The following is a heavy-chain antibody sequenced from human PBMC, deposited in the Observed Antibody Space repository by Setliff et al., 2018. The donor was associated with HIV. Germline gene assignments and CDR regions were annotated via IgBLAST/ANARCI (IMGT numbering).Heavy chain of an antibody. CDR3: TTMVVAIWAYFDS. V-gene: IGHV3-7*03. D-gene: IGHD2-21*01. CDR1: GVTISSLW. J-gene: IGHJ4*02. Sequence: GGSLRLSCVASGVTISSLWMNWVRQAPGRGLEWVANINVDGSKTYYVDSARGRFTISRDNAKSSLFLQMNNLRGEDTAVYHCTTMVVAIWAYFDSWGQGTLVTVSS. CDR2: INVDGSKT.